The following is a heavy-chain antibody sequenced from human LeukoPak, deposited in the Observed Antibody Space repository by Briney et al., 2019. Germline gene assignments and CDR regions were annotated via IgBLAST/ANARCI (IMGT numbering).Heavy chain of an antibody. CDR1: GFTLSSHW. V-gene: IGHV3-74*01. CDR2: INSDGSST. CDR3: TRGSVVAPISASCI. D-gene: IGHD2-21*02. Sequence: PGGSLRLSCAASGFTLSSHWMHGVRQAPGKGVLCISLINSDGSSTTYADSVKGRFTISRDNAKNTLYLQMDSLRAEDTAVYYFTRGSVVAPISASCICGQGTMVTVSS. J-gene: IGHJ3*02.